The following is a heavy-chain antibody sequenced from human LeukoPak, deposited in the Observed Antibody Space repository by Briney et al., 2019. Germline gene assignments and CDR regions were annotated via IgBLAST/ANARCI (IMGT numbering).Heavy chain of an antibody. CDR3: ARDGIYVPSGYFDY. CDR1: GNTFTSYG. CDR2: ISAYNGNT. Sequence: ASVKVSCKASGNTFTSYGISWVRQAPGQGLEWMGWISAYNGNTNYAQKLQGRVTMTTDTSTSTAYMELRSLRSDDTAVYYCARDGIYVPSGYFDYWGQGTLVTVSS. J-gene: IGHJ4*02. D-gene: IGHD3-10*02. V-gene: IGHV1-18*01.